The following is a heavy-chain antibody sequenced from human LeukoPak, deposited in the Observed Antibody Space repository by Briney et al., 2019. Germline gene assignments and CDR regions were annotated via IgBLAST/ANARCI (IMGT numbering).Heavy chain of an antibody. D-gene: IGHD2-15*01. V-gene: IGHV3-48*01. CDR1: GFTFSSYS. CDR3: AKDRSGTRYYFDY. Sequence: GGSLRLSCAASGFTFSSYSMNWVRQAPGKGLEWVSYISSSSSTIYYADSVKGRFTISRDNAKNSLYLQMNSLRAEDTAVYYCAKDRSGTRYYFDYWGQGTLVTVSS. CDR2: ISSSSSTI. J-gene: IGHJ4*02.